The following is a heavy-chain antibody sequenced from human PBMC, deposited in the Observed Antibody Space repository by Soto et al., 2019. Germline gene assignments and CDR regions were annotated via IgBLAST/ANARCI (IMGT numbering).Heavy chain of an antibody. Sequence: PSETLSLTCTVSGGSISSYYWSWIRQPPGKGLEWIGYIYYSGSTNYNPSLKSRVTIPVDTSKNQFSLKLSSVTAADTAVYYCARDRSRIQLPSLYYYYYGMDVWGQGTTVTVSS. D-gene: IGHD5-18*01. CDR3: ARDRSRIQLPSLYYYYYGMDV. CDR2: IYYSGST. J-gene: IGHJ6*02. CDR1: GGSISSYY. V-gene: IGHV4-59*01.